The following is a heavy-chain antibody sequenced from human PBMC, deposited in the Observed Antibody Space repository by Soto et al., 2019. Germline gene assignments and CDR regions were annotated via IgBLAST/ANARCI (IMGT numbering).Heavy chain of an antibody. CDR3: ARVLGGYPNCDF. D-gene: IGHD3-22*01. V-gene: IGHV3-30-3*01. CDR2: ISYDGSDK. Sequence: QVQLVESGGGVVQPGRSLRLSCAASGFTVSSYGLHWVRQAPGKGLEWLAFISYDGSDKFYADSVKGRFTISRDSSKNTLYLQMNSLRAEDTAVYYCARVLGGYPNCDFWVQGTLVTVSS. J-gene: IGHJ4*02. CDR1: GFTVSSYG.